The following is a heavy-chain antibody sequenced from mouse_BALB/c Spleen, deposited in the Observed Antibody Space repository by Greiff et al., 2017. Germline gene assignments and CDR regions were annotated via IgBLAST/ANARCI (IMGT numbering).Heavy chain of an antibody. Sequence: VQLQQSGAELVRPGASVTLSCKASGYTFTDYEMHWVKQTPVHGLEWIGAIDPETGGTAYNQKFKGKATLTADKSSSTAYMELRSLTSEDSAVYYCTRSWDGSYAMDYGGQGTSVTVSS. D-gene: IGHD2-3*01. CDR2: IDPETGGT. V-gene: IGHV1-15*01. CDR1: GYTFTDYE. J-gene: IGHJ4*01. CDR3: TRSWDGSYAMDY.